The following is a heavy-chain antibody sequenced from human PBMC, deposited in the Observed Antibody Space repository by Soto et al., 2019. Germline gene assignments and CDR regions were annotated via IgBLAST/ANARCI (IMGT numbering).Heavy chain of an antibody. V-gene: IGHV4-59*01. Sequence: QVQLQESGPGLVKPSETLSLTCTVSGGSISSYYWSWIRQPPGKGLEWVWYIYYSGSTNYNPSLKSRVTISVDTSKNQFALKLSSVTAADTAVYYCAGAFIAAAGEGFDPWGQGTLVTVSS. J-gene: IGHJ5*02. CDR2: IYYSGST. CDR1: GGSISSYY. CDR3: AGAFIAAAGEGFDP. D-gene: IGHD6-13*01.